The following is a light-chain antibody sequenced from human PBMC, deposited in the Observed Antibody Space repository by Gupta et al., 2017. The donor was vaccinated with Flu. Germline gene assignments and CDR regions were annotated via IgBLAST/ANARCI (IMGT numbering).Light chain of an antibody. J-gene: IGLJ1*01. V-gene: IGLV2-14*01. CDR2: EVS. CDR1: SNDVGNYNY. CDR3: SSYIGGSTL. Sequence: QSALTQPASVSGSPGQSITISCTGTSNDVGNYNYVSWYQQHPGKAPKLIIYEVSNRPSGVSDRFSGSKSGNTASLTISGLQAEDEYDYYCSSYIGGSTLFGTGTKVTVL.